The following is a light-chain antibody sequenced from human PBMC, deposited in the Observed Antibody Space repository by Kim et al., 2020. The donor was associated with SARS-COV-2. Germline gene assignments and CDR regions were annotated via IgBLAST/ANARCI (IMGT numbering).Light chain of an antibody. CDR2: DAS. Sequence: IALTQSPATLSLSPGERATLSCRASQDIGSHLGWYQQKPGQAPRLLLSDASNRATGIPARFSGSGSGTDFTLTISSLEPEDFAFYYCQQRTNWPLTFGGGTKVEI. CDR3: QQRTNWPLT. V-gene: IGKV3-11*01. CDR1: QDIGSH. J-gene: IGKJ4*01.